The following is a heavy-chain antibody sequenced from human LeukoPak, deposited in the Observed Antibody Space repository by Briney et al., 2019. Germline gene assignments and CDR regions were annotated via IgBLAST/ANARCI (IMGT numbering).Heavy chain of an antibody. J-gene: IGHJ5*02. CDR2: ISGSGDIT. CDR1: GFTFSIYA. D-gene: IGHD2-2*01. CDR3: AKDRRAFCSSKTCSLYWFDP. V-gene: IGHV3-23*01. Sequence: GGSLRLSCSASGFTFSIYAMTWVRQAPGKGLEWVSTISGSGDITYYADSVKGRFTISRDNSKNTLYLQMNTLRAEDTAMYYCAKDRRAFCSSKTCSLYWFDPWGQGTLVTVSS.